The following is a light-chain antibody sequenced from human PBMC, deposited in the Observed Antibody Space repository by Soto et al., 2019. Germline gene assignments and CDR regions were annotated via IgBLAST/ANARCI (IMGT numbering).Light chain of an antibody. CDR3: QQYDSTPPT. V-gene: IGKV3-20*01. J-gene: IGKJ1*01. Sequence: EIVLTQSPGTLSLSPGERATLSCRASQSVNSNYLAWYQRKPGQAPRLLIYGASNRATDIPGRFSASGSGTDFTLTITRLEAEDFAVYYCQQYDSTPPTFGQGTKVEVK. CDR2: GAS. CDR1: QSVNSNY.